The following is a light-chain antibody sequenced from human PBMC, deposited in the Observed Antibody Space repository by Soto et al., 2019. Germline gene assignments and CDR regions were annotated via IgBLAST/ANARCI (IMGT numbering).Light chain of an antibody. V-gene: IGKV3-15*01. Sequence: EIVLTQSPGTLSLSPGARAPLSCRASQSVSSNLAWYQQKPGQAPRLLIYGASTRANGVPARFSGSGSGTVFTLTISSLQSEDFAVYYCQQYNNWPLTFGGGTKVDIK. CDR2: GAS. CDR3: QQYNNWPLT. CDR1: QSVSSN. J-gene: IGKJ4*01.